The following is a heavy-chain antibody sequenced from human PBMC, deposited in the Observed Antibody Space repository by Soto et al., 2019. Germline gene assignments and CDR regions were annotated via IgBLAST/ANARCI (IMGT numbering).Heavy chain of an antibody. CDR1: GFAFSSYA. D-gene: IGHD4-4*01. J-gene: IGHJ2*01. CDR3: ARPLWRDDYNWGYFDL. Sequence: GSLRLSCAASGFAFSSYAMHWVRQAPGKGLEWVAVISYDGSNKYYTDSVKGRFTISRDNSKNTLYLQMNSLRAEDTAVYYCARPLWRDDYNWGYFDLWGRGTLVTVSS. V-gene: IGHV3-30-3*01. CDR2: ISYDGSNK.